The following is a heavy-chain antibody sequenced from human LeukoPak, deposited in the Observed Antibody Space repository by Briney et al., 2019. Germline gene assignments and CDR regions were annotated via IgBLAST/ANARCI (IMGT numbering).Heavy chain of an antibody. CDR2: IYYSGST. D-gene: IGHD4-17*01. CDR3: ARVPTVTFFDY. CDR1: GGSISSSSYY. Sequence: SETLSLTCTVSGGSISSSSYYWGWIRQPPGKGLEWIGRIYYSGSTYYNPPLKSRVTISVDTSKNQFSLKLSSVTAADTAVYYCARVPTVTFFDYWGQGTLVTVSS. V-gene: IGHV4-39*01. J-gene: IGHJ4*02.